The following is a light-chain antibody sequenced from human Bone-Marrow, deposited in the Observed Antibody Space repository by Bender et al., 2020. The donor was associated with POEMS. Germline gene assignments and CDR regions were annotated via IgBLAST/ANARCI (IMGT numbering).Light chain of an antibody. V-gene: IGLV2-23*02. CDR1: SGDVGRYNL. CDR3: CSSAGGSTLN. CDR2: EVA. J-gene: IGLJ2*01. Sequence: QSALTQPASVSGSPGQSTTISCTGTSGDVGRYNLVSWYQQYPGEAPKMIIYEVAKRPSGVSNRFSGSKSGTSASLTISGLQAEDEAAYFCCSSAGGSTLNFGGGTKLTVL.